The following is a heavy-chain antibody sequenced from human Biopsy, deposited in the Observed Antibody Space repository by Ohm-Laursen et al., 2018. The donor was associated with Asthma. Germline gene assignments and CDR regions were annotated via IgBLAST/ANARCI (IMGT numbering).Heavy chain of an antibody. V-gene: IGHV3-7*01. CDR1: GFMFNSYW. J-gene: IGHJ6*02. D-gene: IGHD2-8*01. CDR3: ARGGYCTSPTCPWGRYATDV. CDR2: IKKDGSEE. Sequence: SLRLSCAASGFMFNSYWMSWVRQAPGKGLEWVANIKKDGSEEYYVDSVKGRFTISRDNAKNSLFLHMNSLRAGDSAVYYCARGGYCTSPTCPWGRYATDVWGQGTTVTVSS.